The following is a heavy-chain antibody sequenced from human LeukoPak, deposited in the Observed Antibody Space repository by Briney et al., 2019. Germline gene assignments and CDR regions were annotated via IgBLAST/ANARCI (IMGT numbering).Heavy chain of an antibody. V-gene: IGHV3-7*03. CDR3: ARYTVVSSPGAFDL. J-gene: IGHJ3*01. CDR2: IKQNGAEE. Sequence: GGSLRLSCAASGFTFRSFWMSWVRQALGKRLEWVANIKQNGAEEYYMDSVKGRFAISRDNAKNSVSLQMNSLRVEDTAMYYCARYTVVSSPGAFDLWGQGTMVTVSS. CDR1: GFTFRSFW. D-gene: IGHD2-21*01.